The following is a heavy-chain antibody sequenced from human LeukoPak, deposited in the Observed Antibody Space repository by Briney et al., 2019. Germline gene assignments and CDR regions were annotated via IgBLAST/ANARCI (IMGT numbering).Heavy chain of an antibody. CDR1: GYTFTSYY. J-gene: IGHJ4*02. CDR3: ARAGDGYNYSPLLDY. CDR2: INPSGGST. Sequence: ASVKVSCMASGYTFTSYYMHWVRQAPGQGLEWMGIINPSGGSTSYAQKFQGRVTMTRDTSTSTVYMELSSLRSEDTAVYYCARAGDGYNYSPLLDYWGQGTLVTVSS. V-gene: IGHV1-46*01. D-gene: IGHD5-24*01.